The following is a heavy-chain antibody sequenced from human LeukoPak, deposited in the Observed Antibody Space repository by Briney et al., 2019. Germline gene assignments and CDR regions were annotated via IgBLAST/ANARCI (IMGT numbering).Heavy chain of an antibody. Sequence: SETLSLTCTVSGGSISSYYWSWIRQPPGKGLEWIGYIYYSGSTNYNPSLKSRVTISVDTSKNQFSLKLSSVTAADTAVYYCARGDRWLRSAWFDPWGQGTLVTVSS. D-gene: IGHD5-12*01. CDR2: IYYSGST. J-gene: IGHJ5*02. CDR3: ARGDRWLRSAWFDP. V-gene: IGHV4-59*01. CDR1: GGSISSYY.